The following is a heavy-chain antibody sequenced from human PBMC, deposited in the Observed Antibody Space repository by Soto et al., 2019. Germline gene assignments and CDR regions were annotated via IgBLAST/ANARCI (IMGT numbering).Heavy chain of an antibody. D-gene: IGHD2-21*01. V-gene: IGHV3-53*01. CDR3: ARGPNSDC. J-gene: IGHJ4*02. CDR2: IYSGGNP. CDR1: GFSVGGNY. Sequence: GGSLRLSCAASGFSVGGNYMSWVRQAPGKGLELVSLIYSGGNPFYADSMKGRFTLSRDNSNNMLYLQMDSLRAEDTAVYYCARGPNSDCWGQGTLVTVSS.